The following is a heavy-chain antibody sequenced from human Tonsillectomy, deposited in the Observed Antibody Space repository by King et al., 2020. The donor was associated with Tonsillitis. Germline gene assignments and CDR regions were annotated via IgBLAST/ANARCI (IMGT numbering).Heavy chain of an antibody. J-gene: IGHJ4*02. D-gene: IGHD2-8*02. CDR3: AGGVAALPDY. CDR1: GFTFSTYS. V-gene: IGHV3-21*01. Sequence: QLVQSGGGLVKPGGSLRLSCAASGFTFSTYSMNWVRQAPGKGLEWVSSISSSSSYIYYADSVKGRFTISRDNAKNSLYLQMNSLRAEDTALYYCAGGVAALPDYWGQGTLVTVSS. CDR2: ISSSSSYI.